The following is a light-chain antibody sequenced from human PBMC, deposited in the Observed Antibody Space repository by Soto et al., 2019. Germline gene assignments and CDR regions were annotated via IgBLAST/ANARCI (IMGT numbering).Light chain of an antibody. CDR3: HQCGSLPPGT. V-gene: IGKV3-20*01. CDR2: GAS. Sequence: EIVLTQSPGTLSLSPGERATLSCRASQSVSSNYLAWYQQKPGQAPRFLIYGASSRASGIPDRFRGSGSGTDFTLTISRLEPDGVALFYCHQCGSLPPGTLGQGTKVEI. CDR1: QSVSSNY. J-gene: IGKJ1*01.